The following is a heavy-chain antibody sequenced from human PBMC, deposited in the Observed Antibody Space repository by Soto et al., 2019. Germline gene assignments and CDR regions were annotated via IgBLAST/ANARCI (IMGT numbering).Heavy chain of an antibody. J-gene: IGHJ4*02. Sequence: SETLSLTCSVSAGSVDRSNYFWNWIRQPPGKGLEWIGNISYSGGTNKNPALKSRVTLSLDTSKNQFSLTLTSVTAADTAMYYCASXTYFSDSRGYHFKNLDSWGQGTLVTVSS. CDR2: ISYSGGT. V-gene: IGHV4-61*01. CDR3: ASXTYFSDSRGYHFKNLDS. CDR1: AGSVDRSNYF. D-gene: IGHD3-22*01.